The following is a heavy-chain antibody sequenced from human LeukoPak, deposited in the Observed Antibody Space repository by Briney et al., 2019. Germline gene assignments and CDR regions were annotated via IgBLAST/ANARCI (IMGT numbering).Heavy chain of an antibody. Sequence: GASVKVSCKASGYTFTGYYMHWARQAPGQGLEWMGWINPNSGGTNYAQKFQGWVTMTRDTSISTAYMELSRLRSDDTAVYYCARGTRNYYPSKPPLDCWGQGALVTVAS. J-gene: IGHJ4*02. D-gene: IGHD3-22*01. CDR3: ARGTRNYYPSKPPLDC. CDR2: INPNSGGT. V-gene: IGHV1-2*04. CDR1: GYTFTGYY.